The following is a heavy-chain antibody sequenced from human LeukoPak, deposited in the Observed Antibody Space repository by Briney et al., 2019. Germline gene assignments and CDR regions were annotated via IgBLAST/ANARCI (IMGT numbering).Heavy chain of an antibody. CDR1: GYTFTNYG. CDR3: ARVEAYCSRTSCHDY. D-gene: IGHD2-2*01. Sequence: ASVKVSCKASGYTFTNYGVSWVRQAPGQGLEWMGWISAYNGNIDHAQKFKGRVTMTTDTSTSTAYMELRSLKSDDTAVYYCARVEAYCSRTSCHDYWGLGTLVTVSS. V-gene: IGHV1-18*01. J-gene: IGHJ4*02. CDR2: ISAYNGNI.